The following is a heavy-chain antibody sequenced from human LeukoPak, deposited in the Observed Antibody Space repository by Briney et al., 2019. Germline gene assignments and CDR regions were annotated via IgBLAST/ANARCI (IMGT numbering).Heavy chain of an antibody. Sequence: GGSLRLSCAASGFTFSSYGMHWGRQAPGKGLGWGTVISYDGSNKYYADSVKGRFTISRDNSKNTLYLQMNSLRAEDTAVYYCAKDSGIVVVTAIDYFDYWGQGTLVTVSS. J-gene: IGHJ4*02. CDR2: ISYDGSNK. D-gene: IGHD2-21*02. CDR3: AKDSGIVVVTAIDYFDY. V-gene: IGHV3-30*18. CDR1: GFTFSSYG.